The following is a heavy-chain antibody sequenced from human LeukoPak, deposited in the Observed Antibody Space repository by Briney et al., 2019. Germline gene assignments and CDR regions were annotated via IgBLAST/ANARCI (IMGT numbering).Heavy chain of an antibody. J-gene: IGHJ4*02. D-gene: IGHD5-18*01. Sequence: PGGSLRLSCAASGFTVSSNYMSWVRQAPGKGLEWVSVIYSGGSTYYADPVKGRFTISRDNSKNTLYLQMNSLRAEDTAVYYCARRDSYGYEYDYWGQGTLVTVSS. CDR1: GFTVSSNY. CDR3: ARRDSYGYEYDY. V-gene: IGHV3-53*01. CDR2: IYSGGST.